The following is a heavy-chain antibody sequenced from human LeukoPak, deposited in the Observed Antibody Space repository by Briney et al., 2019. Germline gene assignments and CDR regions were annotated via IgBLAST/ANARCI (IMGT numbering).Heavy chain of an antibody. Sequence: ESGPTLLKPTQTLTLTCTFSGFSLSTRGVGVGWIRQPPGKALEWLALIYWNDDNRYSPSLKSRLTITKDTSKNQVVLTMTNMDPVDTARYYCAHGSGWLYDYWGQGTLVTVSS. D-gene: IGHD6-19*01. CDR2: IYWNDDN. CDR1: GFSLSTRGVG. J-gene: IGHJ4*02. V-gene: IGHV2-5*01. CDR3: AHGSGWLYDY.